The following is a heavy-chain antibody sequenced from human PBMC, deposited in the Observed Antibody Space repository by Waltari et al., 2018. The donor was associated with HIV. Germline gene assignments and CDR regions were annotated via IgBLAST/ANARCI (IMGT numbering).Heavy chain of an antibody. CDR1: GFTVGSNS. CDR2: MYSGGST. J-gene: IGHJ4*02. D-gene: IGHD1-26*01. V-gene: IGHV3-53*01. Sequence: EVQLVESGGGLIQPGGSLRPSGSASGFTVGSNSMSWVRQAPGKGLEWVSVMYSGGSTYYADSVKGRFTISRDNSKNTLYLQMNSLRAEDTAVYYCASGGGGATFDYWGQGTLVTVSS. CDR3: ASGGGGATFDY.